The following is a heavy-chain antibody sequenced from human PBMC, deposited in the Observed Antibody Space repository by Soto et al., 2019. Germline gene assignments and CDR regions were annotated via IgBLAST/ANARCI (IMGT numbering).Heavy chain of an antibody. J-gene: IGHJ5*02. CDR3: ARDFGRHSDRTIFGVARSYNGFDP. D-gene: IGHD3-3*01. CDR2: ISSSGSTI. Sequence: GGSLRLSCAASGFTFSDYYMSWIRQAPGKGLEWVSYISSSGSTIYYADSVKGRFTISRDNAKNTLYLQMNSLRAEDTAVYYCARDFGRHSDRTIFGVARSYNGFDPWGQGTLVTVSS. V-gene: IGHV3-11*01. CDR1: GFTFSDYY.